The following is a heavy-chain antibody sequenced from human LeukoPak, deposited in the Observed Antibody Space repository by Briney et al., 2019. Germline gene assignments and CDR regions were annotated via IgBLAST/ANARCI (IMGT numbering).Heavy chain of an antibody. D-gene: IGHD3-22*01. Sequence: ASVKVSCKASGGTFNSYAISWVRQAPGQGGEWMGGIIPIFGTASYAQKFQGRVTITTDESTSTAYMELSSLRSEDTAVYYCARGGYYDSSGYFDYWGQGTLVTVSS. CDR3: ARGGYYDSSGYFDY. CDR2: IIPIFGTA. J-gene: IGHJ4*02. V-gene: IGHV1-69*05. CDR1: GGTFNSYA.